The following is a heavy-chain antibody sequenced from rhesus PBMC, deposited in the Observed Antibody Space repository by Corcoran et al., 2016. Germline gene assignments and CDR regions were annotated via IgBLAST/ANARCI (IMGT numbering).Heavy chain of an antibody. CDR1: GGSISGYYY. J-gene: IGHJ4*01. V-gene: IGHV4-73*01. CDR3: ARDFTDDYGYYYTPFDY. D-gene: IGHD3-9*01. Sequence: QVQLQQWGEGLVKPSETLSLTCAVYGGSISGYYYWSWIRQPPGKGLEWIGHIYGNSARTNYNPSLKNRVTISKGTSKNQVSLKLSSVTAADTAVYDCARDFTDDYGYYYTPFDYWGQGVLVTVSS. CDR2: IYGNSART.